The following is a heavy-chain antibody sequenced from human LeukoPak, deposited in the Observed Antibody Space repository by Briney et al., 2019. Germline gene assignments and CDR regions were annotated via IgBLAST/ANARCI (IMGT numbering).Heavy chain of an antibody. D-gene: IGHD3-10*01. V-gene: IGHV3-21*01. Sequence: GGSLRLSCAASGFTFSSYSMNWVRQAPGKGLEWVSSISSSSSYIYYADSVKGRFTISRDNAKNSLYLQMNSLRAEDTAVYYCARESRMVRGGKNWFDPWGQGTLVTVSS. CDR2: ISSSSSYI. CDR1: GFTFSSYS. CDR3: ARESRMVRGGKNWFDP. J-gene: IGHJ5*02.